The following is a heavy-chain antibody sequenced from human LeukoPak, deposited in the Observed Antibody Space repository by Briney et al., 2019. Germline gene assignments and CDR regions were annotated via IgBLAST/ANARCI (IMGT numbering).Heavy chain of an antibody. CDR1: GFTVSNYY. Sequence: PGGSLRLSCAASGFTVSNYYMSWVRQAPGKGLEWVSIIYTSGSTFYADSVKGRFTISRDSSKNTLYLQMNSLRAEDSAIYYCARGRGHNYGYYFDHWGQGTLVTVSS. J-gene: IGHJ4*02. V-gene: IGHV3-53*01. CDR3: ARGRGHNYGYYFDH. CDR2: IYTSGST. D-gene: IGHD5-18*01.